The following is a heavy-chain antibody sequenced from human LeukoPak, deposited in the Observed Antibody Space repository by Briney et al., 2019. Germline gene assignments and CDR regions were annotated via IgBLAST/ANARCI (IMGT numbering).Heavy chain of an antibody. CDR3: AREFYGRSDP. CDR2: ISSSSSTI. Sequence: GGSLRLSCAASGFTFSSYSMNWVRQAPGKGLEWVSYISSSSSTIYYADSVKGRFTISRDNAKNSLYLQMNSLRAEDTAVYYCAREFYGRSDPWGQGTLVTVSS. V-gene: IGHV3-48*01. J-gene: IGHJ5*02. CDR1: GFTFSSYS. D-gene: IGHD2/OR15-2a*01.